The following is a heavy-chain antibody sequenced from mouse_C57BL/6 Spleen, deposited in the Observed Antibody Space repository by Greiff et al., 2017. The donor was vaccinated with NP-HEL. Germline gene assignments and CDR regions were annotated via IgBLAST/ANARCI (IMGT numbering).Heavy chain of an antibody. V-gene: IGHV5-6*01. D-gene: IGHD1-3*01. Sequence: EVQVVESGGDLVKPGGSLKLSCAASGFTFSSYGMSWVRQTPDKRLAWVATISSGGSYTSYPDSVKGRFTISRDNAKNTLYLQMSSLKSEDTAMYYCAKWEGTWFAYWGQGTLVTVSA. CDR2: ISSGGSYT. CDR3: AKWEGTWFAY. CDR1: GFTFSSYG. J-gene: IGHJ3*01.